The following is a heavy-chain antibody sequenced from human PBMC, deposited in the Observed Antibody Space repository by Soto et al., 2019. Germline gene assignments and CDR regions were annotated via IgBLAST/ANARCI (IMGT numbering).Heavy chain of an antibody. CDR3: AVLYYDFWSGYYAGDAFDI. V-gene: IGHV3-33*01. CDR2: IWYDGSNK. D-gene: IGHD3-3*01. J-gene: IGHJ3*02. Sequence: QVQLVESGGGVVQPGRSLRLSCAASGFTFSSYGMHWVRQAPGKGLEWVAVIWYDGSNKYYADSVKGRFTISRDNSKNPLYLHMNSLGAEDKAVYYCAVLYYDFWSGYYAGDAFDIWGQGTMVTVSS. CDR1: GFTFSSYG.